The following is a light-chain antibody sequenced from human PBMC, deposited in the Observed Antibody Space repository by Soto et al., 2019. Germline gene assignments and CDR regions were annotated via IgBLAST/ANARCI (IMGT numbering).Light chain of an antibody. J-gene: IGKJ1*01. CDR2: GAS. Sequence: GMTQSQATLSVSPGERATLSCRASQSVSSNLAWYQQKPGQAPRLLIYGASTRATGIPARFSGSGSGTDFTLTISRLEPEDFAVYYCQQYGRPFGQGSMVDI. CDR1: QSVSSN. V-gene: IGKV3-15*01. CDR3: QQYGRP.